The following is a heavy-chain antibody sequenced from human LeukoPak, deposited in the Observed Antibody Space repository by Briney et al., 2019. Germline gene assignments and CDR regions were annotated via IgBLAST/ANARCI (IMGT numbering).Heavy chain of an antibody. Sequence: SETLSLTCTVSGGSISSYYWSWIRQLAGKGLEWIGRIYTSGSTNYNPSLKSRVTMSVDTSKNQFSLKLSSVTAADTAVYYCARGLIEYSSSYYYFDYWGQGTLVTVSS. CDR3: ARGLIEYSSSYYYFDY. V-gene: IGHV4-4*07. J-gene: IGHJ4*02. CDR2: IYTSGST. CDR1: GGSISSYY. D-gene: IGHD6-6*01.